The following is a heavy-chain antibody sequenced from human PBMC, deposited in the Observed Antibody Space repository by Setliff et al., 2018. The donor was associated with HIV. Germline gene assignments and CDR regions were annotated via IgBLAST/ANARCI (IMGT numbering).Heavy chain of an antibody. CDR2: ISGSAGST. CDR1: GFTFSSYA. D-gene: IGHD6-19*01. Sequence: PGGSLRLSCAVSGFTFSSYAMSWVRQAPGKGLEWVSAISGSAGSTYYADSVKGRFTISGDNSKNTLYLQMNSLRAEDTAVYYCARAVHSGWYYFDYWGQGALVTVSS. CDR3: ARAVHSGWYYFDY. J-gene: IGHJ4*02. V-gene: IGHV3-23*01.